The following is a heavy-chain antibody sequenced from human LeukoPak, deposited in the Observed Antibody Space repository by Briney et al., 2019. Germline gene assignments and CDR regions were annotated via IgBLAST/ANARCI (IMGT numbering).Heavy chain of an antibody. D-gene: IGHD3-10*01. Sequence: SETLSLTCTVSGGSISSGGYSWSWIRQPPGKGLEWIGYIYHSRSTYYNPSLKSRVTISVDRSKNQFSLKLSSVTAADTAVYYCVRAPPHYFGSGSYYLDSWGQGTLVTVSS. CDR3: VRAPPHYFGSGSYYLDS. CDR1: GGSISSGGYS. J-gene: IGHJ4*02. CDR2: IYHSRST. V-gene: IGHV4-30-2*01.